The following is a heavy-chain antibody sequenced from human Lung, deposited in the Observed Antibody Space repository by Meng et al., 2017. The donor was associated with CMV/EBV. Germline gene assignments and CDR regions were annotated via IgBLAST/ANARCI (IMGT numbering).Heavy chain of an antibody. J-gene: IGHJ6*02. V-gene: IGHV3-7*01. CDR1: GFTFSSNW. Sequence: GEXXRISCAASGFTFSSNWMKWVRQAPGKGLEWVANIDRDGSEKNYAGSVKGRFTISRDNAKSSLYLEMNSLRVDDTAVYYCAIYCPSGLCSSGHDYYVLGVWXQGTTVTVSS. D-gene: IGHD2-8*01. CDR2: IDRDGSEK. CDR3: AIYCPSGLCSSGHDYYVLGV.